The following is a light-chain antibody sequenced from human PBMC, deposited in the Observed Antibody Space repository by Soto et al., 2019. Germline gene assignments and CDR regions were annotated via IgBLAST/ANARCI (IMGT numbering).Light chain of an antibody. CDR2: XXT. Sequence: SSELTQPPSVSVSPGQTASITCSGDKLGEKFACWYHQKPGQSPVLVIXXXTXXXSGIPERFSGSNSGNTATLTISGTQAXXXXXXXXXXXXXXTGVXFGGGTKLTVL. CDR3: XXXXXXTGVX. CDR1: KLGEKF. J-gene: IGLJ2*01. V-gene: IGLV3-1*01.